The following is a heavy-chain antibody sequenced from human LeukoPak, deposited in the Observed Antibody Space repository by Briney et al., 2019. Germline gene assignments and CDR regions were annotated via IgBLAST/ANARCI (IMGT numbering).Heavy chain of an antibody. J-gene: IGHJ4*02. Sequence: SETPSLTCTVSGGSISSSSYYWGWIRQPPGKGLEWIGSIYYSGSTYYNPSLKSRVTISVDTSKNQFSLKLSSVTAADTAVYYCARVPRDTAMVYFDYWGQGTLVTVSS. V-gene: IGHV4-39*07. CDR1: GGSISSSSYY. CDR3: ARVPRDTAMVYFDY. D-gene: IGHD5-18*01. CDR2: IYYSGST.